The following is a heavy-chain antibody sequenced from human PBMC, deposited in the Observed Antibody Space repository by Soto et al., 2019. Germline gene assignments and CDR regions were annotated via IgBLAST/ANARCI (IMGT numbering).Heavy chain of an antibody. V-gene: IGHV1-69*12. J-gene: IGHJ6*02. D-gene: IGHD2-21*02. CDR2: IIPIFGTA. Sequence: QVQLVQSGAEVKTPGSPVTISCKASGGSFSSYAISWVRRAPGQGLEWMGAIIPIFGTADSAQKFQGRVPITADEPTSTANVELSSLRSELTAVEYCAPPPEEVTAYYNSGMDVWGQGTTVTVS. CDR1: GGSFSSYA. CDR3: APPPEEVTAYYNSGMDV.